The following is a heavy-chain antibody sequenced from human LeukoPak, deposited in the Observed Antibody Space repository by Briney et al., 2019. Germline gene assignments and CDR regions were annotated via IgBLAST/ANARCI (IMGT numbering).Heavy chain of an antibody. Sequence: SETPSLTCSVSGSSISSDYWSWIRQPPGKGLEWIGYMYYTGSTNYNPSLKSRVTISLATSKTQFSLKLSSVTAADTAVYYCATGGWYLDRWGQGTPVTVSS. D-gene: IGHD6-19*01. V-gene: IGHV4-59*01. CDR2: MYYTGST. CDR3: ATGGWYLDR. J-gene: IGHJ4*02. CDR1: GSSISSDY.